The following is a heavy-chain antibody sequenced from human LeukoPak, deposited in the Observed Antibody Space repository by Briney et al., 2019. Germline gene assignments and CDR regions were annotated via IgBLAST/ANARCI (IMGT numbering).Heavy chain of an antibody. D-gene: IGHD5-18*01. V-gene: IGHV1-2*06. CDR1: GYTFTGYY. J-gene: IGHJ5*02. CDR2: INPNSGGT. CDR3: ARDHYSYGYGWFDP. Sequence: GASVKVSCKASGYTFTGYYMHWVRQAPGQGLEWMGRINPNSGGTNYAQKFQGRVTMTRDTSISTAYMELSSLRSEDTAVYYCARDHYSYGYGWFDPWGQGTLVTVSS.